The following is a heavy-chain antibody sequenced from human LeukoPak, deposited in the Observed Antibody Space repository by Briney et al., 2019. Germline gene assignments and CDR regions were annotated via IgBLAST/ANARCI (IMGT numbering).Heavy chain of an antibody. CDR1: GFTFSSYD. CDR3: AKRRTDSSSWYYFDY. D-gene: IGHD6-13*01. CDR2: IRYDRSNK. V-gene: IGHV3-30*02. J-gene: IGHJ4*02. Sequence: GGSLRLSCAASGFTFSSYDMHWVRQAPGKGLEWVAFIRYDRSNKYYADSVKGRFTISRDNSKNTLYLQMNSLRAEDTAVYYCAKRRTDSSSWYYFDYWGQGTLVTVSS.